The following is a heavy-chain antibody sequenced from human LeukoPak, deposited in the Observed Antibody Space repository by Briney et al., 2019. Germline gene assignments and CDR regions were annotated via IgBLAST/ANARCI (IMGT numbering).Heavy chain of an antibody. D-gene: IGHD6-13*01. CDR3: AKVRGSSWNFDY. Sequence: PGGSLRLSCAASGFIFSNYDISWVRQAPGKGLEWVSLITSSGNSAYYADSVRGRFVISRNNSKNTLDLQMNSLRVEDTAVYYCAKVRGSSWNFDYWGQGTLVTVSS. CDR2: ITSSGNSA. V-gene: IGHV3-23*01. CDR1: GFIFSNYD. J-gene: IGHJ4*02.